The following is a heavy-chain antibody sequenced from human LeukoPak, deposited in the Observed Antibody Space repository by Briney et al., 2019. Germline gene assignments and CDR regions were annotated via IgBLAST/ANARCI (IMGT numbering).Heavy chain of an antibody. D-gene: IGHD1-1*01. J-gene: IGHJ5*02. CDR3: AKDVYRWNEPGGLAS. V-gene: IGHV3-30*18. Sequence: PGGSLRLSYAVSGFTLRRYAMYWVRQAPGKGLECVTAISFDGRNTHYAESVKGRFTVSRDNSKNTVYLQMNSLRAEDTALYYCAKDVYRWNEPGGLASWGQGTLVTVSS. CDR1: GFTLRRYA. CDR2: ISFDGRNT.